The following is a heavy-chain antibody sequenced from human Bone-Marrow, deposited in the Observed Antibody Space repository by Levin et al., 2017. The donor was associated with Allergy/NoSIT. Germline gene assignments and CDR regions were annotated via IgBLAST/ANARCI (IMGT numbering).Heavy chain of an antibody. J-gene: IGHJ1*01. CDR1: GGTFSTYG. CDR2: IVPLLSTT. CDR3: VKDIQTPEAPGMVLQF. V-gene: IGHV1-69*13. D-gene: IGHD4-11*01. Sequence: ASVKVSCRASGGTFSTYGISWVRQAPGQGLEWLGGIVPLLSTTNYAQNFQDRVTITADESTTTAYMELSSLRAEDTAFYYCVKDIQTPEAPGMVLQFWGQGTLVMVSS.